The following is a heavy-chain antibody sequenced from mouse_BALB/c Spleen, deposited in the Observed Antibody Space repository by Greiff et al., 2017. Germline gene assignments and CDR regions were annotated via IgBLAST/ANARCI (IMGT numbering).Heavy chain of an antibody. J-gene: IGHJ2*01. V-gene: IGHV5-6-5*01. CDR2: ISSGGST. CDR1: GFTFSSYA. Sequence: EVMLVVSGGGLVKPGGSLKLSCAASGFTFSSYAMSWVRQTPEKRLEWVASISSGGSTYYPDSVKGRFTISRDNARNILYLQMSSLRSEDTAMYYCAREGAFDYWGQGTTLTVSS. CDR3: AREGAFDY.